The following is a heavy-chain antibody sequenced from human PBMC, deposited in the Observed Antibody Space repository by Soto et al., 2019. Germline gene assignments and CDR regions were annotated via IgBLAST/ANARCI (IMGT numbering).Heavy chain of an antibody. D-gene: IGHD3-10*01. Sequence: ASVKVSCKTSGYTFNSYTIAWVRQAPGQGLEWLGWISPDDGNTEYEQKFQGRVTMTADTLTNNAYLELRSLKSDDTAIYYCARVEAPFGESLHWGQGTPVTSPQ. CDR3: ARVEAPFGESLH. V-gene: IGHV1-18*01. CDR2: ISPDDGNT. J-gene: IGHJ4*02. CDR1: GYTFNSYT.